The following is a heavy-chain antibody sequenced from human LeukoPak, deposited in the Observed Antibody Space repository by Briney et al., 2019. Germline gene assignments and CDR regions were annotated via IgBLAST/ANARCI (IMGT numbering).Heavy chain of an antibody. CDR3: ARQGIAARPVRWGEGFDP. CDR1: GYTFTGYY. CDR2: INPNSGGT. V-gene: IGHV1-2*02. J-gene: IGHJ5*02. D-gene: IGHD6-6*01. Sequence: GASVKVSCKASGYTFTGYYMHWVRQAPGQGLEWMGWINPNSGGTNYAQKFQGRVTMTRDTSISTAYMELSRLRSDDTAVYYCARQGIAARPVRWGEGFDPWGQGTLVTVSS.